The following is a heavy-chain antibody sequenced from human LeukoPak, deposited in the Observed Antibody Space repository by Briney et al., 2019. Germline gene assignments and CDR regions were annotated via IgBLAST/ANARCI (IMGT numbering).Heavy chain of an antibody. Sequence: PGGSLRLSCAASGFTFSIYAMNWVRQAPGKGLEWVSTVSGSGGSTYYADSVKGRFTIPSDNSKNTLYLQMTNLRAEDTALYYCAKGSARYGDFDYWGQGTLVTVSS. CDR1: GFTFSIYA. V-gene: IGHV3-23*01. CDR2: VSGSGGST. J-gene: IGHJ4*02. CDR3: AKGSARYGDFDY. D-gene: IGHD4-17*01.